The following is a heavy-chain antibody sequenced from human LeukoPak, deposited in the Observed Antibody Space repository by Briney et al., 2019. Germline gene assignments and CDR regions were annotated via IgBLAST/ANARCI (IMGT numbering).Heavy chain of an antibody. V-gene: IGHV1-24*01. CDR2: FDPEDGET. CDR3: ATGPGGTTDFDY. D-gene: IGHD1-14*01. J-gene: IGHJ4*02. CDR1: GYTLTELS. Sequence: ASVKVSCKVSGYTLTELSMHWVRQAPGKGLEWMGGFDPEDGETIYAQKFQGRVTMTEDTSTDTAYMELSSLRSEDTALYYCATGPGGTTDFDYWGQGTLVTVSS.